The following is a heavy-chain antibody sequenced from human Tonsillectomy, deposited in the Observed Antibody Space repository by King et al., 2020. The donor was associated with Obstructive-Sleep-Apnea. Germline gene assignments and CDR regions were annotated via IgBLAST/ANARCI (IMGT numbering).Heavy chain of an antibody. V-gene: IGHV4-34*01. CDR2: INHSGST. J-gene: IGHJ4*02. CDR1: GGSFSGYY. D-gene: IGHD6-19*01. CDR3: ARSFSCWYRRTKYFDY. Sequence: HVQLQQWGAGLLKPSETLSLTCAVYGGSFSGYYWSWIRQPPGKGLEWIGEINHSGSTNYNPSLKSRVTISVDTSKNQFSLKLSSVTAADTAVYYCARSFSCWYRRTKYFDYWGQGTLVTVSS.